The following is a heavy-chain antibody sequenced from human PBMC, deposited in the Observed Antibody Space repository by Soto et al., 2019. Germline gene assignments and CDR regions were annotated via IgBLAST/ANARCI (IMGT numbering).Heavy chain of an antibody. CDR2: VYATGTS. CDR3: VRDGSKTLRDCFDP. J-gene: IGHJ5*02. D-gene: IGHD2-21*01. Sequence: PSETLSLTCSVSGGSMSKFYWSWIRKTAGKGLEWMGRVYATGTSDYNPSLRSRIAMSVDISKKTFSLRLRSVTAADTGVYYCVRDGSKTLRDCFDPLGQGLLVT. V-gene: IGHV4-4*07. CDR1: GGSMSKFY.